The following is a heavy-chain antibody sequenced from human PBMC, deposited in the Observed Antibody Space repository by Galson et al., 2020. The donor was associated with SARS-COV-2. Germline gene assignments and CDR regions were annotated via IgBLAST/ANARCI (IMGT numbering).Heavy chain of an antibody. D-gene: IGHD3-10*01. J-gene: IGHJ4*02. CDR2: ISNTSSTSPYI. Sequence: GGSLRLSCAASGFTFRSHTMNWVRQAPGKGLEWVSSISNTSSTSPYIYYADSVKGRFSISRDNSRNSVYLQMTSLRVEDTGLYFCTRDYGLWGQGTLVTVSS. CDR3: TRDYGL. CDR1: GFTFRSHT. V-gene: IGHV3-21*01.